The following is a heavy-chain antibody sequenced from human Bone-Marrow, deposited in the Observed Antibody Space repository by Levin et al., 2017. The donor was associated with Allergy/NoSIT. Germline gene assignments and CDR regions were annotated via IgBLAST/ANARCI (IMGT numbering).Heavy chain of an antibody. CDR1: GASINSGDYF. Sequence: TSSETLSLTCTVSGASINSGDYFWSWIRQPPRKGLEWIGNIYSSGTTYYNPSLKSRLTISIDTSKNQFSLKLSSVTAADTAVYYCARDLGDYDVLTEKYFYTGLDVWGQGTTVTVSS. V-gene: IGHV4-31*03. CDR2: IYSSGTT. D-gene: IGHD3-9*01. CDR3: ARDLGDYDVLTEKYFYTGLDV. J-gene: IGHJ6*02.